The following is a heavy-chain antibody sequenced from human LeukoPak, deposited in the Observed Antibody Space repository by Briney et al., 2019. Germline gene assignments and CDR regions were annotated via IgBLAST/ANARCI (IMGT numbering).Heavy chain of an antibody. Sequence: SETLSLTCAVYGGSFSGYYWSWIRQPPGKGLEWIGEINHSGSTNYNPSLKSRVTISVDTSKNQFSLKLSSVTAADMAVYYCASGAGIRWYFDLWGRGTLVTVSS. CDR3: ASGAGIRWYFDL. J-gene: IGHJ2*01. V-gene: IGHV4-34*01. CDR1: GGSFSGYY. CDR2: INHSGST.